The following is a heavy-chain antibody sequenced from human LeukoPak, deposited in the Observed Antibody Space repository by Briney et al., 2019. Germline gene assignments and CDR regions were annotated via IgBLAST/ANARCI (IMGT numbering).Heavy chain of an antibody. CDR1: GSTFSGYA. D-gene: IGHD2-21*02. CDR3: AKDHPPYCGGDCYSGY. Sequence: PGGSLRLSCAASGSTFSGYAMSWVRQAPGKGLEWLSAISESDGSTYYADSVKGRFTISRDNSKNTLYLQMNSLRAEDTAVYFCAKDHPPYCGGDCYSGYWGQGTLVTVSS. CDR2: ISESDGST. J-gene: IGHJ4*02. V-gene: IGHV3-23*01.